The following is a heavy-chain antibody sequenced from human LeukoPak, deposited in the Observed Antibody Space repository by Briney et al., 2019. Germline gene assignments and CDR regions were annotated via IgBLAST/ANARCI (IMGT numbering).Heavy chain of an antibody. CDR1: GGSISSSSYY. CDR2: IYYSGST. D-gene: IGHD3-10*01. CDR3: ARNLGLWFGELSFYFDY. Sequence: SETLSLTCTVSGGSISSSSYYWGWIRQPPGKGLEWIGSIYYSGSTYYNPSLKSRVTISVDTSKNQFSLKLSSVTAADTAVYYCARNLGLWFGELSFYFDYWGQGTLVTVSS. J-gene: IGHJ4*02. V-gene: IGHV4-39*07.